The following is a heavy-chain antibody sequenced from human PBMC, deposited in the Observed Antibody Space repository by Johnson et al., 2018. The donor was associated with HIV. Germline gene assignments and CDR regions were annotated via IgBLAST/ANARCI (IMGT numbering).Heavy chain of an antibody. CDR1: GLTVSTND. J-gene: IGHJ3*02. Sequence: VQLVESGGGLVQPGGSLRLSCAASGLTVSTNDINWVRQAPGKGLEWVAIIYSGDSTYYADSLEGRFTISRDKSKNTVYLQMNSLRVEDTAVYYCARDRGRTVRDDAFDIWGQGTMVTVSS. V-gene: IGHV3-66*01. CDR3: ARDRGRTVRDDAFDI. CDR2: IYSGDST. D-gene: IGHD3-10*01.